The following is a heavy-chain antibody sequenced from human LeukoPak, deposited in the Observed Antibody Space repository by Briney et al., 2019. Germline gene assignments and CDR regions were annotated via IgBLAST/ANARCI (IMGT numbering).Heavy chain of an antibody. V-gene: IGHV3-53*01. CDR3: ARRSMATFDY. J-gene: IGHJ4*02. CDR1: GFTVSSNY. D-gene: IGHD5-24*01. Sequence: GGSLRLSCAASGFTVSSNYMSWVRQAPGKGLEWVSVMYSGGSTYYADSVKGRFTISRDNSKNTLYLQMNSLRAEDTAVYYCARRSMATFDYWGQGTLVTVSS. CDR2: MYSGGST.